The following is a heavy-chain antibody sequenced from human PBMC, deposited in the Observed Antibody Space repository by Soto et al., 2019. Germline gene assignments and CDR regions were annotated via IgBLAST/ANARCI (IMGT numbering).Heavy chain of an antibody. CDR2: ISYDGSNE. V-gene: IGHV3-30-3*01. J-gene: IGHJ6*02. Sequence: SLCLSCAASGFTFSSYAMHWVRQAAGKGLGWVAVISYDGSNEYHADSVKGRFTISRDNSKNTRYLQMDSLRAEDTAVYYCARDLREGGESYPDYYYYYVMDVWGQGTPVTVS. CDR3: ARDLREGGESYPDYYYYYVMDV. D-gene: IGHD5-18*01. CDR1: GFTFSSYA.